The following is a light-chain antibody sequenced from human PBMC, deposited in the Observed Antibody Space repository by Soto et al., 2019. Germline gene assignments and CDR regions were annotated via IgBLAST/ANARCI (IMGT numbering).Light chain of an antibody. CDR1: KVGDGY. CDR2: QDN. V-gene: IGLV3-1*01. CDR3: QAWDSITVV. J-gene: IGLJ2*01. Sequence: SSELTQPPSVSVSPGQSGSLTFSGVKVGDGYAGWYQQKPGQSHVVVIYQDNKRPSGIPERFSGSNSGNTATLTISGNQAMDEADYYCQAWDSITVVFGRGTKLTVL.